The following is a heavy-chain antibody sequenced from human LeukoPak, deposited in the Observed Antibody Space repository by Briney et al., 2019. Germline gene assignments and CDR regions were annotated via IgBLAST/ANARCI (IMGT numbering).Heavy chain of an antibody. CDR3: ARIHSNYPFDI. J-gene: IGHJ3*02. D-gene: IGHD4-11*01. CDR2: IRNGSSYI. Sequence: PGGSLRLSCAASGFTFSSYSMNWVRQAPGKGLEWVSSIRNGSSYIYYADSVKCRFTISRDNAKNSLYLQMNSLRAEDTAVYYCARIHSNYPFDIWGQGTMATVSS. CDR1: GFTFSSYS. V-gene: IGHV3-21*01.